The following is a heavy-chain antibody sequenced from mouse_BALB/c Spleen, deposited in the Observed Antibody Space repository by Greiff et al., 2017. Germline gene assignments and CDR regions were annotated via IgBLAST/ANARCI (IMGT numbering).Heavy chain of an antibody. V-gene: IGHV1-7*01. CDR1: GYTFTSYW. D-gene: IGHD2-4*01. Sequence: LVESGAELAKPGASVKMSCKASGYTFTSYWMHWVKQRPGQGLEWIGYINPSTGYTEYNQKFKDKATLTADKSSSTAYMQLSSLTSEDSAVYYCASPIYDDYDEGWFAYWGQGTLVTVSA. CDR3: ASPIYDDYDEGWFAY. J-gene: IGHJ3*01. CDR2: INPSTGYT.